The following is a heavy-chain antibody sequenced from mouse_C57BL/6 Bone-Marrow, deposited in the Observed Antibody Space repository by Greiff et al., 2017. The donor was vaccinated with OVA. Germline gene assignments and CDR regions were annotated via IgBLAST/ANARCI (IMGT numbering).Heavy chain of an antibody. J-gene: IGHJ2*01. CDR3: ARGVATPLDY. CDR2: ISYDGSN. D-gene: IGHD1-1*01. V-gene: IGHV3-6*01. CDR1: GYSITSGYY. Sequence: EVQVVESGPGLVKPSQSLSLTCSVTGYSITSGYYWNWIRQFPGNKLEWMGYISYDGSNNYNPSLKNRISITRDTSKNQFFLKLNSVTTEDTATYYCARGVATPLDYWGQGTTLTVSS.